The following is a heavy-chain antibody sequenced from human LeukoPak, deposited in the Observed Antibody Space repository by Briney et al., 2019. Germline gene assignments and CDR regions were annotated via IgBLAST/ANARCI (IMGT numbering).Heavy chain of an antibody. D-gene: IGHD2-8*01. CDR1: GFMFNSYW. J-gene: IGHJ6*02. V-gene: IGHV3-7*01. CDR2: IKQDGSAK. Sequence: GGSLRLSCAASGFMFNSYWMMWVRQAPGKGLEWVANIKQDGSAKYYVGSVKGRFTISRDNTKNSLYLQMNSLRAEDTAVYYCARNRVSNGLSCMDVWGQGTTVTVSS. CDR3: ARNRVSNGLSCMDV.